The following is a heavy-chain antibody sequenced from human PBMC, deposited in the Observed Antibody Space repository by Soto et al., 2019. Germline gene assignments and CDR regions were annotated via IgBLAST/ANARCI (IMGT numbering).Heavy chain of an antibody. CDR2: VSFDGSNE. V-gene: IGHV3-30*03. Sequence: SLRLSCAASGFTVSSYAMSWVRQAPGEGLDWVAVVSFDGSNEYYAESVRGRFTISRDTSKNTLYLQMTSLRPEDTAVYFCARLCRTTTIRQLVLDVSGRGTSVIVSS. J-gene: IGHJ6*01. CDR1: GFTVSSYA. D-gene: IGHD6-6*01. CDR3: ARLCRTTTIRQLVLDV.